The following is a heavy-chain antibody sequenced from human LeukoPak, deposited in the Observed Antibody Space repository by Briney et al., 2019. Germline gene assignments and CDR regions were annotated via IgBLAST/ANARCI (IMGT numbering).Heavy chain of an antibody. D-gene: IGHD3-10*01. CDR1: GYSISSGYY. V-gene: IGHV4-38-2*01. CDR3: ARHPLNYYGSGSYLDY. CDR2: IYHSGST. J-gene: IGHJ4*02. Sequence: PLETLSLTCAVSGYSISSGYYWGWIRQPPGKGLEWIGSIYHSGSTYYNPSLKSRVTISVDTSKNQFSLKLSSVTAADTAVYYCARHPLNYYGSGSYLDYWGQGTLVTVSS.